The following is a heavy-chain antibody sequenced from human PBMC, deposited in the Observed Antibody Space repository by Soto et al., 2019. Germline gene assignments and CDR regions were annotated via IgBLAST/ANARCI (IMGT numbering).Heavy chain of an antibody. Sequence: PSETLSLTCAVSGYSISSGYYWGWIRQPPGKGLEWIGSIYHSGSTYYNPSLKSRVTISVDTSKNQFSLKLSSVTAADTAVYYCARGPERITMIVVAPDYWGQGTLVTVSS. CDR2: IYHSGST. CDR1: GYSISSGYY. J-gene: IGHJ4*02. CDR3: ARGPERITMIVVAPDY. D-gene: IGHD3-22*01. V-gene: IGHV4-38-2*01.